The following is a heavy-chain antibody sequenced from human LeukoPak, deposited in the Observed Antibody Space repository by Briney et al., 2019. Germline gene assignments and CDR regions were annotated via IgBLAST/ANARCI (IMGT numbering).Heavy chain of an antibody. J-gene: IGHJ4*02. CDR1: GFTFSSHE. Sequence: GGSLRLSCEASGFTFSSHEMKWVRQAPGKGLEWVSYISSSGSTKYYADSVKDRFTISRDNAKNSLSLQMNSLRGEDTAVYYCARVTGYYFDYWGQGTLVTVSS. V-gene: IGHV3-48*03. CDR3: ARVTGYYFDY. D-gene: IGHD4-11*01. CDR2: ISSSGSTK.